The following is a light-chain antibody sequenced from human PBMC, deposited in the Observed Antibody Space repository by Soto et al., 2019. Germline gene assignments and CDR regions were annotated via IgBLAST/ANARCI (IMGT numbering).Light chain of an antibody. CDR3: QHAYCTPRT. CDR2: WAS. Sequence: DIVMTQSPDSLAVSLGERATINCKSSQSVLYSSNNKNYLAWYQQKPGQPPKLLIYWASTRESGVPDRFSGSGAGTDFTLTISSLQAEDVEVYDGQHAYCTPRTFGQGTKVEIK. J-gene: IGKJ1*01. V-gene: IGKV4-1*01. CDR1: QSVLYSSNNKNY.